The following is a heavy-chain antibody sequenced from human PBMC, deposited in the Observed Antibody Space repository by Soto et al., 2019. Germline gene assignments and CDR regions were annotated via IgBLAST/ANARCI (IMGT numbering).Heavy chain of an antibody. CDR1: RFTFDDYG. CDR3: ARGRCSGGSCYYYYYMDV. D-gene: IGHD2-15*01. J-gene: IGHJ6*03. V-gene: IGHV3-20*01. Sequence: EVQLVESGGGVVRPGGSLRLSCAASRFTFDDYGMSWVRQAPGKGLEWVSGINWNGGSTGYADSVKGRFTISRDNAKNSLYLQMNSLRAEDTALYHCARGRCSGGSCYYYYYMDVWGKGTTVTVSS. CDR2: INWNGGST.